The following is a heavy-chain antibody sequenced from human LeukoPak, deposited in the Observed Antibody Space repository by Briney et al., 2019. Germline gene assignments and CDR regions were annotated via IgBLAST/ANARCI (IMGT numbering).Heavy chain of an antibody. CDR1: GYTFTTHD. CDR3: VRTPPNWGFDY. J-gene: IGHJ4*02. CDR2: ISPNSGDT. D-gene: IGHD7-27*01. Sequence: ASVKVSCKASGYTFTTHDINWVRQATGQGLEWLGWISPNSGDTGYAQKFQGRVTMTSDSSISTAYMELSSLRSEDTAIYYCVRTPPNWGFDYWGQGTLVTVSS. V-gene: IGHV1-8*01.